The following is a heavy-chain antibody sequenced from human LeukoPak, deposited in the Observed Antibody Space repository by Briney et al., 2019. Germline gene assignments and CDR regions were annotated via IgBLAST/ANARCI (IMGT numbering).Heavy chain of an antibody. D-gene: IGHD3-22*01. V-gene: IGHV1-2*02. Sequence: ASVKVSCKASGYNFTGYYLHWVRQAPGQGLEWMGWINPNTGGTNYAQKFQGRVTMTRDTSISTAYMELSRLRSDDTAVYYCARERSSGYNDAFDIWGQGTMVTVSS. J-gene: IGHJ3*02. CDR1: GYNFTGYY. CDR3: ARERSSGYNDAFDI. CDR2: INPNTGGT.